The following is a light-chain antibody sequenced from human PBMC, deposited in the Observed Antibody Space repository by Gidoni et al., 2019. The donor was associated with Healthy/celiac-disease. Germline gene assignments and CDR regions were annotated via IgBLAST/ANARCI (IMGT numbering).Light chain of an antibody. CDR2: AAS. CDR3: QQSYSTPYT. Sequence: IQMAQSPSSLSASVGDSVTITCRASQTSSSNLNWDQQKPGKAPKLLIYAASSLQSGVTSRVSGSGTGTDFTLTISSLQPEDVATYYCQQSYSTPYTFGQGTKLDIK. V-gene: IGKV1-39*01. J-gene: IGKJ2*01. CDR1: QTSSSN.